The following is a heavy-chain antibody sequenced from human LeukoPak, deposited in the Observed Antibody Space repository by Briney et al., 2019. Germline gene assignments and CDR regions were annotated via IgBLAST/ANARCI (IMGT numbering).Heavy chain of an antibody. CDR3: AREVRRQLAAHLGDFDY. J-gene: IGHJ4*02. D-gene: IGHD6-6*01. CDR1: GGSISSSSYY. CDR2: IYYGGST. V-gene: IGHV4-39*07. Sequence: PSETLSLTCTVSGGSISSSSYYWGWIRQPPGKGLEWIGSIYYGGSTYYNPSLKSRVTISVDTSKNQFSLKLSSVTAADTAVYYCAREVRRQLAAHLGDFDYWGQGTLVTVSS.